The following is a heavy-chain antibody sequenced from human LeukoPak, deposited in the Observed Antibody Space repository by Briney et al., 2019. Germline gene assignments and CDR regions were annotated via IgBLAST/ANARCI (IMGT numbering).Heavy chain of an antibody. CDR3: ARDLGYSSGPNY. D-gene: IGHD6-19*01. CDR1: GFTFSAYS. J-gene: IGHJ4*02. CDR2: ISGGSSFT. V-gene: IGHV3-21*01. Sequence: PGGSLRLSCAASGFTFSAYSMNWVRQAPGKGLEWVSYISGGSSFTYYVDSVKGRFTISRDNAKNSLYLQMNSLRAEDTAVYYCARDLGYSSGPNYWGQGTRVTVSS.